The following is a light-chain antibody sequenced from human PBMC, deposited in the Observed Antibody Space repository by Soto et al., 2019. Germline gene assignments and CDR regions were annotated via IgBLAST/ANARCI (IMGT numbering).Light chain of an antibody. CDR2: EDT. CDR1: ELPNKY. J-gene: IGLJ3*02. V-gene: IGLV3-10*01. CDR3: YSFDRGGNRV. Sequence: SYELKQPPSVSVSPGQTAKITCSGDELPNKYVYWYQQKSGQAPVLVIYEDTKRTSGIPERYSASSLGTLATLTISGAQVEDEADFYCYSFDRGGNRVFGGGTQLTVL.